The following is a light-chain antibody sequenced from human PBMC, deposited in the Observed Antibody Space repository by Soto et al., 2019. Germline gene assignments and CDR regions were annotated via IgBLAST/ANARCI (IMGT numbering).Light chain of an antibody. J-gene: IGLJ3*02. V-gene: IGLV2-14*01. CDR3: SSYTSSTTWV. CDR1: SSDVGGYKY. CDR2: EVS. Sequence: QSALTQPASVSGSPGQSITIPCTGSSSDVGGYKYVSWYQQYPGKAPRLMIYEVSNRPSGVSNRFSGSKSGNTASLTISGLQAEDEADYYCSSYTSSTTWVFGGGTKLNRP.